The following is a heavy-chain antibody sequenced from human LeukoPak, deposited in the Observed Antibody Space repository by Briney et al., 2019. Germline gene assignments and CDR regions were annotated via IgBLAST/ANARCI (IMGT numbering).Heavy chain of an antibody. J-gene: IGHJ5*02. CDR2: INHSGST. D-gene: IGHD2-15*01. CDR3: ARHSDVVVAYNWFDP. V-gene: IGHV4-34*01. Sequence: SETLSLTCAVYGGSFSGYYWSWIRQPPGMGLEWIGEINHSGSTNYNPSLKSRVTISVDTSKNQFSLKLSSVTAADTAVYYCARHSDVVVAYNWFDPWGQGTLVTVSS. CDR1: GGSFSGYY.